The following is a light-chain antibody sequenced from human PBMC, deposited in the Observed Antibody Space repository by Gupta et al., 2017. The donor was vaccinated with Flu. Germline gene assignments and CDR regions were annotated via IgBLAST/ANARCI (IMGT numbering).Light chain of an antibody. CDR3: KSYDSRLSGWV. CDR2: GNN. J-gene: IGLJ3*02. Sequence: QSVLTQPPSVSGAPGQRVTITCTGSSSNIGAGYDVHWYQQLPGTAPKLLIYGNNRRPSGVPDRFSGSKSGASASLAITGLQAEDETEYHCKSYDSRLSGWVFGGGTKLTVL. V-gene: IGLV1-40*01. CDR1: SSNIGAGYD.